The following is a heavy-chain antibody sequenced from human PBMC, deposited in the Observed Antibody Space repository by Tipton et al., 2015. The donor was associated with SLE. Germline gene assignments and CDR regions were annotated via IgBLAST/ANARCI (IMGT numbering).Heavy chain of an antibody. CDR1: GGSFSSYY. CDR3: ASFEVRGVTPFQNP. D-gene: IGHD3-10*01. J-gene: IGHJ5*02. V-gene: IGHV4-38-2*01. CDR2: IYHSGTT. Sequence: TLSLTCAVYGGSFSSYYWGWIRQPPGKGLEWIGSIYHSGTTYYNPSLKSRVTISIDTSINQFSLKVSSVTAADTAVYYCASFEVRGVTPFQNPWGHGTLVTVSS.